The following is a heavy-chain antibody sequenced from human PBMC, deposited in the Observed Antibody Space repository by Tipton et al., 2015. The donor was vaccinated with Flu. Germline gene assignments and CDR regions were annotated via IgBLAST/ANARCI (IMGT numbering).Heavy chain of an antibody. CDR1: GFRFNTFW. V-gene: IGHV3-7*01. CDR3: AGGSGWLITD. Sequence: SLRLSCAASGFRFNTFWMNWVRQAPGKGLEWVAITKQDASEKLYVDSVEGRFTISRDNAKNSLSLQMDSLRGDDTAVYYCAGGSGWLITDWGQGTLVTVSS. D-gene: IGHD6-19*01. CDR2: TKQDASEK. J-gene: IGHJ4*02.